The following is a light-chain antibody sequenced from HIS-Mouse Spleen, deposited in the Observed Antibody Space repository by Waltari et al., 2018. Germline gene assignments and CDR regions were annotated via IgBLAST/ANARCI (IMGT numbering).Light chain of an antibody. CDR2: EGS. CDR3: CSYAGSSTWV. CDR1: SSDVGSYNL. J-gene: IGLJ3*02. V-gene: IGLV2-23*01. Sequence: QSALTQPASVSGSPGQSITIPCTGTSSDVGSYNLVSWYQPHPGKAPKLMFYEGSKRPSGVSNRFSGSKSGNTASLTISGLQAEDEADYYCCSYAGSSTWVFGGGTKLTVL.